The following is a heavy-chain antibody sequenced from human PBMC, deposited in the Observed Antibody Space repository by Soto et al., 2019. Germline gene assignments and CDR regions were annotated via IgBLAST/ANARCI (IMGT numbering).Heavy chain of an antibody. CDR2: IIRIFGTP. V-gene: IGHV1-69*12. J-gene: IGHJ6*02. Sequence: QVQLVQSGAEVKKPGSSVKVSCKASGGTFSSYAINWVRQAPGQGLEWMGGIIRIFGTPDYAQRFQGRVTITADESTSTAYMELSSLRSEDTAVYYCARQGSNEYYYYGMDLWGQGTTVTVSS. CDR3: ARQGSNEYYYYGMDL. D-gene: IGHD3-10*01. CDR1: GGTFSSYA.